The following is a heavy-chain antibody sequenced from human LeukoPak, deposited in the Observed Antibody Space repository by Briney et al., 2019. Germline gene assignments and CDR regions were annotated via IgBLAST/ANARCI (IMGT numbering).Heavy chain of an antibody. J-gene: IGHJ4*02. CDR2: ITGNGGRT. V-gene: IGHV3-23*01. CDR1: GFTLRSYA. Sequence: GGSLRLSCAASGFTLRSYAMSWVRLAPGKGLEWVSSITGNGGRTYYADSVKGRFAISRDNSKNTVYMQMNSLRGEDTAVYYCAKDTGYDLLLHYWGQGTLVTVSS. D-gene: IGHD5-12*01. CDR3: AKDTGYDLLLHY.